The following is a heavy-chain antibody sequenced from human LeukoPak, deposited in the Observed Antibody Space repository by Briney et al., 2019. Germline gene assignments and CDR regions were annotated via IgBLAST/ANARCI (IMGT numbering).Heavy chain of an antibody. V-gene: IGHV3-66*01. CDR2: IYSGGST. Sequence: GGSLRLSCAASGFSFGSYAMSWVRQAPGKGLEWVSVIYSGGSTYYADSVKGRFTISRDNSKNTLYLQMNSLRAEDTAVYYCARGPLRTQFDYWGQGTLVTVSS. D-gene: IGHD1-14*01. CDR3: ARGPLRTQFDY. J-gene: IGHJ4*02. CDR1: GFSFGSYA.